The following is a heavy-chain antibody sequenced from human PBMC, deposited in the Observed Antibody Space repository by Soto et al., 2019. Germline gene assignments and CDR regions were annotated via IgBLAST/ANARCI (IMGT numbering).Heavy chain of an antibody. CDR2: IIPIFGTA. CDR3: ARGGKGCSSTSCPLHYYYFYGMDV. D-gene: IGHD2-2*01. CDR1: GGTFSSYA. V-gene: IGHV1-69*13. Sequence: ASVKVSCKASGGTFSSYAISWVRHAPGQGLEWMGGIIPIFGTANYAQKFQGRVTITADESTRTAYMELSSLRSEDTAVYYCARGGKGCSSTSCPLHYYYFYGMDVWGQGTTVTVSS. J-gene: IGHJ6*02.